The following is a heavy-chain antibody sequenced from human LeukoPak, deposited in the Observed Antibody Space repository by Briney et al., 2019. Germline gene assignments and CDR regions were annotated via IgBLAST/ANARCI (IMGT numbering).Heavy chain of an antibody. V-gene: IGHV3-30*02. CDR2: IRYDGSNK. CDR3: TRFAEVYYYVDV. D-gene: IGHD2-21*01. Sequence: GGSLRLSCAASGFTFSDYSMHWVRQAPGKGLNWVAFIRYDGSNKYYADSVKGRFTISRDDAKKSLYLQMNSLRAEDTAVYFCTRFAEVYYYVDVWGTGTTVIVSS. J-gene: IGHJ6*03. CDR1: GFTFSDYS.